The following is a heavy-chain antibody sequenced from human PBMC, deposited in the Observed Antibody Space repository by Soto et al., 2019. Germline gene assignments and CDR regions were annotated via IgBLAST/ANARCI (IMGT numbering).Heavy chain of an antibody. Sequence: PGGSLRLSCAGYGFTFSGYEMTWVRQAPGKGLEWVSHISERGSPIYYADSVKGRFTISRDNAQTSVYLQMNSLRGDETAVYDCARVYGDSLIAAYGLWGQGTMVTFSS. D-gene: IGHD4-17*01. CDR2: ISERGSPI. J-gene: IGHJ3*01. V-gene: IGHV3-48*03. CDR1: GFTFSGYE. CDR3: ARVYGDSLIAAYGL.